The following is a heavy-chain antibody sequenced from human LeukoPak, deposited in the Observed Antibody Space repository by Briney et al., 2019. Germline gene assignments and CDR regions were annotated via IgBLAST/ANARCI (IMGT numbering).Heavy chain of an antibody. V-gene: IGHV4-39*07. CDR3: ATDTRSYDAFDI. Sequence: PSETLSLTCTVSGDSISSSSSYWGWIRQPPGEGLEWIGSIYYSGITYCNPSLKSRVTISLDTSKNQFSLKLSSVTAADTAVYYCATDTRSYDAFDIWGQGTMVTVSS. CDR2: IYYSGIT. J-gene: IGHJ3*02. D-gene: IGHD1-26*01. CDR1: GDSISSSSSY.